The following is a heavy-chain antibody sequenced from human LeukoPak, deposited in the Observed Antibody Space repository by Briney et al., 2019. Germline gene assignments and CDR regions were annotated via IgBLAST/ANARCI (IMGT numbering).Heavy chain of an antibody. V-gene: IGHV4-4*07. CDR3: ARENPAAPTLDY. CDR1: GGSISSYY. D-gene: IGHD6-6*01. CDR2: IYTSGST. J-gene: IGHJ4*02. Sequence: PSETLSLTCTVSGGSISSYYWSWIRQPAGKGLEWIGSIYTSGSTNYTPSLKSRVTMSVDTSKNQFSLTLSSVTAADTAVYYCARENPAAPTLDYWGQGTLVSVSS.